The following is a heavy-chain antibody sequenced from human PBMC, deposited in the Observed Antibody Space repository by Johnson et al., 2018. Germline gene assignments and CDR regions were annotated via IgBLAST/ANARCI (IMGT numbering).Heavy chain of an antibody. Sequence: VQLQESGGGLVHPGGSLRLSCAASGFTFTSHWMHWVRQGPGKWLVWVSRINSDGSITSYADSVKGRFTISRDNAKNTVYLQMDSLSVDDTAVYYCAREPGADFWSGYPYYYYGMDVWGQGTTVTVSS. CDR2: INSDGSIT. D-gene: IGHD3-3*01. CDR1: GFTFTSHW. CDR3: AREPGADFWSGYPYYYYGMDV. J-gene: IGHJ6*02. V-gene: IGHV3-74*01.